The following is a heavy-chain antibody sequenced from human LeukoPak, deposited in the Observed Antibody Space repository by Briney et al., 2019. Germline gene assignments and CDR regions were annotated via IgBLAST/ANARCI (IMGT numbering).Heavy chain of an antibody. CDR2: IKQDGSEK. CDR1: GFTFSSYW. CDR3: ARVYYYDSSGYAIDY. J-gene: IGHJ4*02. D-gene: IGHD3-22*01. Sequence: GGSLRLSCAASGFTFSSYWMSWVRQAPGKGLEWVANIKQDGSEKYYVDSVKGRFTISRDNAKNSLYLQMSSLRAEDTAVYYCARVYYYDSSGYAIDYWGQGTLVTVSS. V-gene: IGHV3-7*01.